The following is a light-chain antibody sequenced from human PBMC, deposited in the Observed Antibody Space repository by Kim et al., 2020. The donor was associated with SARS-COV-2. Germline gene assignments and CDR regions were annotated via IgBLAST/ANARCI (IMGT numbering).Light chain of an antibody. CDR1: NSNIGSNP. J-gene: IGLJ2*01. Sequence: GQRLTISCSGSNSNIGSNPVNWYQQLPGTAPKLLICSNNQRPSGVPDRFSGSKSGTSASLAISGLQSEDEADYYCAAWDDSLNGVVFGGGTQLTVL. CDR2: SNN. CDR3: AAWDDSLNGVV. V-gene: IGLV1-44*01.